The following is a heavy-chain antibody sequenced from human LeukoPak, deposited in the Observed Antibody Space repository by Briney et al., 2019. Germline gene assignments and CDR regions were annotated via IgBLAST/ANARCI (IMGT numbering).Heavy chain of an antibody. J-gene: IGHJ4*02. CDR1: GFTFNSYA. CDR2: LSYDGSNK. Sequence: GGSLRLSCAASGFTFNSYAMHWVRQAPGKGLEWVAVLSYDGSNKYHADFVKGRFTISRDNSKNTLYLQMNSLRPEDTAVYYCARVYGGNSYYFDFWGQGTLVTVSS. V-gene: IGHV3-30*04. CDR3: ARVYGGNSYYFDF. D-gene: IGHD4-23*01.